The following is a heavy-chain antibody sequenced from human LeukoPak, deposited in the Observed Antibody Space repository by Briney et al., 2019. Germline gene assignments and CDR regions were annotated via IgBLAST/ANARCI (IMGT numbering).Heavy chain of an antibody. J-gene: IGHJ6*02. V-gene: IGHV1-18*04. Sequence: ASVKVSCKPSGYTFTSYYIHWVRQAPGQGLEWMGWISAYNGNTNYAQKLQGRVTMTTDTSTSTAYMELRSLRSDDTAVYYCARVSHYYGSGSYYKYYYYYGMDVWGQGTTVTVSS. D-gene: IGHD3-10*01. CDR2: ISAYNGNT. CDR1: GYTFTSYY. CDR3: ARVSHYYGSGSYYKYYYYYGMDV.